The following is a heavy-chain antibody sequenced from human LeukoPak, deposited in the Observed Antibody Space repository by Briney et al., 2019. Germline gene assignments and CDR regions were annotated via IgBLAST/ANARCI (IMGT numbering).Heavy chain of an antibody. CDR3: ARLDSGWYSNWFDP. Sequence: GGSLRLSCAASGFTFSSYSMNWVRQAPGKGLEWVSSISSSSSYIYYADSVKGRFTISRDNAKNSLYLQMNSLRAEDTAVYYCARLDSGWYSNWFDPWGQGTLVTVSS. J-gene: IGHJ5*02. CDR2: ISSSSSYI. CDR1: GFTFSSYS. V-gene: IGHV3-21*01. D-gene: IGHD6-19*01.